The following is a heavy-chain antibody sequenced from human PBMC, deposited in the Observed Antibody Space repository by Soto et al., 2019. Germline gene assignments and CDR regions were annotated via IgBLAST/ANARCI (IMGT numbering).Heavy chain of an antibody. Sequence: QVQLHESGQGLVKPSGTLSLTCAVPGGSLSTSNWWRWVRQPPGKGLEWIGEAYHSGRSNYNPSFKSRVVMSVDKSKNQFSLKLNSVTAADTALYYCARTSTRGTRFDYWGQGSLVTVSS. CDR1: GGSLSTSNW. D-gene: IGHD1-1*01. CDR3: ARTSTRGTRFDY. CDR2: AYHSGRS. J-gene: IGHJ4*02. V-gene: IGHV4-4*02.